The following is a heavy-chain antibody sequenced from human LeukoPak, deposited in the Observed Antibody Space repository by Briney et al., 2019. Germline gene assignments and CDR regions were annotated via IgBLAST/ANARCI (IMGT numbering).Heavy chain of an antibody. J-gene: IGHJ4*02. V-gene: IGHV3-30*02. CDR3: ATLYYYDSSGYIDY. CDR2: IRYDGSNK. D-gene: IGHD3-22*01. CDR1: GFTFSSYG. Sequence: PGGSLRLSCAASGFTFSSYGMHWVRQAPGKGLEWVAFIRYDGSNKYYADSVKGRFTITRDNSKNTLYLQMNSLRAEDTAVYYCATLYYYDSSGYIDYWGQGTLVTVSS.